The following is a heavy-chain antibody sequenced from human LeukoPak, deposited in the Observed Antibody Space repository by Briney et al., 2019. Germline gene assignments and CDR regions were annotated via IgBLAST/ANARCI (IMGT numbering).Heavy chain of an antibody. V-gene: IGHV3-30*02. Sequence: PGGSLRLSCAASGFTFSRYAMHWVRQAPGKGLEWVAFIRYDGSDKYYADSVKGRFTISRDNSKNTLYLQMNSLRAEDTAVYYCAKDEGGITMIELNYYFDYWGQGTLVTVSS. J-gene: IGHJ4*02. CDR2: IRYDGSDK. CDR3: AKDEGGITMIELNYYFDY. D-gene: IGHD3-22*01. CDR1: GFTFSRYA.